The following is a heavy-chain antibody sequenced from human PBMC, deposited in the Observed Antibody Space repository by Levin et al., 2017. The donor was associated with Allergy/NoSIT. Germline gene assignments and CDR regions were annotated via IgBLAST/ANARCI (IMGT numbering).Heavy chain of an antibody. CDR3: ASRDGYNAGIDY. V-gene: IGHV1-69*06. J-gene: IGHJ4*02. CDR2: IIPIFGTA. D-gene: IGHD5-24*01. Sequence: SVKVSCKASGGTFSSYAISWVRQAPGQGLEWMGGIIPIFGTANYAQKFQGRVTITADKSTSTAYMELSSLRSEDTAVYYCASRDGYNAGIDYWGQGTLVTVSS. CDR1: GGTFSSYA.